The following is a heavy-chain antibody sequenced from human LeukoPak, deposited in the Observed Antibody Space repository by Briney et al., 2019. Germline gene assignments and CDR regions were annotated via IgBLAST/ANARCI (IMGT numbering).Heavy chain of an antibody. J-gene: IGHJ6*04. V-gene: IGHV4-59*01. CDR3: ARVLRGLRFGAGGMDV. CDR2: IYYSGST. CDR1: GGSISSYY. D-gene: IGHD5-12*01. Sequence: SETLSLTCTVSGGSISSYYWSWIRQPPGKGLEWIGYIYYSGSTNYNPSLKSRVTISVDTSKHQFSLKLSSVTAADTAVYYCARVLRGLRFGAGGMDVWGKGTTVTVSS.